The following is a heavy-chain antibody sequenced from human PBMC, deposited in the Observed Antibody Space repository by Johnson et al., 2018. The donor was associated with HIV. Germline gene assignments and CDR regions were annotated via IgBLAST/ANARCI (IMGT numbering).Heavy chain of an antibody. CDR1: GFTISTFW. Sequence: VQLVESGGALVQPGGSLRLSCEVSGFTISTFWMHWVRQVPGKGLMWVSRISGDGSSPSYADSVKGRFTISRDNAKNTLYLQLNSLRVEDTAIDYCARAQLLADDAFNNWGQGTMVTVSS. CDR3: ARAQLLADDAFNN. CDR2: ISGDGSSP. V-gene: IGHV3-74*02. J-gene: IGHJ3*02. D-gene: IGHD6-6*01.